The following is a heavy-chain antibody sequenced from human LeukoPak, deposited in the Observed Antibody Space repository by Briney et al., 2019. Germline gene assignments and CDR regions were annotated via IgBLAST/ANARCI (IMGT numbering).Heavy chain of an antibody. CDR3: ARGGPYSGSPLDY. V-gene: IGHV3-74*01. J-gene: IGHJ4*02. CDR1: GFTFSSYE. CDR2: INSSGSST. D-gene: IGHD1-26*01. Sequence: PGGSLRLSCAASGFTFSSYEMNWVRQAPGKGLVWVSCINSSGSSTGYADSVKGRFTISRDNAKNTLYLQMNSLRAEDTAVYYCARGGPYSGSPLDYWGQETLVTVSS.